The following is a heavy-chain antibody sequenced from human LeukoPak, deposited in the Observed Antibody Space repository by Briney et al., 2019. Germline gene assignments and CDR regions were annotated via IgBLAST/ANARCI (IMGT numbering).Heavy chain of an antibody. D-gene: IGHD5-12*01. V-gene: IGHV6-1*01. CDR2: TYYRSKWYN. J-gene: IGHJ4*02. Sequence: SQTLSLTCAISGDSVSSNSAAWNWLRQSPSRGLEWLGRTYYRSKWYNDYAVSVKSRITINPDTSKNQFSLQLNSVTPEDTAVYYCARDLIDGPGYSGYAMDYWGQGTLVTVSS. CDR3: ARDLIDGPGYSGYAMDY. CDR1: GDSVSSNSAA.